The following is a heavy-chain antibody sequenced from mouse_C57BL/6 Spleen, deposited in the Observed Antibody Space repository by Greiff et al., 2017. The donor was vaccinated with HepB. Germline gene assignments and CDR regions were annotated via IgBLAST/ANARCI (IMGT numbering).Heavy chain of an antibody. J-gene: IGHJ3*01. Sequence: VQLQQSGAELAKPGASVKLSCKASGYTFTSYWMHWVKQRPGQGLEWIGYINPSSGYTKYNQKFKDKATLTADKYSSTAYMQLSSLTYEDSAVYYCARNGDVYPFAYWGQGTLVTVSA. CDR2: INPSSGYT. CDR1: GYTFTSYW. CDR3: ARNGDVYPFAY. V-gene: IGHV1-7*01.